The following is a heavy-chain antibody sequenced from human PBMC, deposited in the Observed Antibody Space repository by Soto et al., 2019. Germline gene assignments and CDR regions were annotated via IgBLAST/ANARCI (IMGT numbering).Heavy chain of an antibody. Sequence: KQSPTLSLPCAISGDSVSSNSAAWNWIRQSPSRGLEWLGRTYYRSKWYNDYAVSVKSRITINPDTSKNQFSLQLNSVTPEDTAVYYCARGSGWFPNDAFDIWGQGTMVTVSS. V-gene: IGHV6-1*01. J-gene: IGHJ3*02. CDR2: TYYRSKWYN. CDR1: GDSVSSNSAA. D-gene: IGHD6-19*01. CDR3: ARGSGWFPNDAFDI.